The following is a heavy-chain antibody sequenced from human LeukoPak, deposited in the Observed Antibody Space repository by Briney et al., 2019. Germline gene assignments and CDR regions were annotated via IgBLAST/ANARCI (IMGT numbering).Heavy chain of an antibody. D-gene: IGHD2-8*01. J-gene: IGHJ4*02. CDR3: ASGCDYTNAFDY. V-gene: IGHV3-74*01. CDR1: GFMFNTYW. CDR2: FSCDGSTT. Sequence: GGSLRLSCAASGFMFNTYWRHWVRQAPGEGLVWVSRFSCDGSTTTSAGSVKGRLTISRDNPKNALYLHMNSLRADDAAGYYCASGCDYTNAFDYWGQGTLVTVSS.